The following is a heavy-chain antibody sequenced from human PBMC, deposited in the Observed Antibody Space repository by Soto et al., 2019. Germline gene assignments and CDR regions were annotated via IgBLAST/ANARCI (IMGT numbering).Heavy chain of an antibody. V-gene: IGHV3-21*01. Sequence: PGGSLRLSCAASGFTFTRYSMNWVRQAPGKGLEWVSSISSTTNYIYYADSVKGRFTISRDNAKNSLYLQMNSLRAEDTAVYYCARDPHGVRGTYFDYWGQGTLVTVSS. D-gene: IGHD3-16*01. CDR1: GFTFTRYS. J-gene: IGHJ4*02. CDR2: ISSTTNYI. CDR3: ARDPHGVRGTYFDY.